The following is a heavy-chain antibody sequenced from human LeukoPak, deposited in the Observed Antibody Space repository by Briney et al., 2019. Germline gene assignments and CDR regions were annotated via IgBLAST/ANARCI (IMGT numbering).Heavy chain of an antibody. J-gene: IGHJ4*02. CDR3: ARDLSGTWAVDY. CDR2: ISADANNE. D-gene: IGHD1-26*01. Sequence: PGGSLRLSCEASGFTFSSHFMHWVRQAPGKGLEWVALISADANNEYYADSVKGRFTISRDNSKNTLYLQMSDLRAEDTAVYYCARDLSGTWAVDYWGQGTLVTVSS. CDR1: GFTFSSHF. V-gene: IGHV3-30-3*01.